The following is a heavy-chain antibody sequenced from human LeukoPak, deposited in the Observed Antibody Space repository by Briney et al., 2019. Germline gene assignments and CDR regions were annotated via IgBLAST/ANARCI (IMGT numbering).Heavy chain of an antibody. D-gene: IGHD3-3*01. CDR3: ARDLTNLRLFDP. V-gene: IGHV3-30*03. Sequence: PGGSLRLSCAASGFTFSSYGMHWVRQAPGKGLEWVAVISYDGSNKYYADSVKGRFTISRDNAKNSLYLQMNSLRAEDTAVYYCARDLTNLRLFDPWGQGTLVTVSS. J-gene: IGHJ5*02. CDR2: ISYDGSNK. CDR1: GFTFSSYG.